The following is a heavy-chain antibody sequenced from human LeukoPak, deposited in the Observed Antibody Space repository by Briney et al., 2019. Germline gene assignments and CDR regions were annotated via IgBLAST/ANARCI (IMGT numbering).Heavy chain of an antibody. D-gene: IGHD3-3*01. J-gene: IGHJ4*02. Sequence: GGSLRLSCAASGFTFSSYGMHWVRQAPGKGLEWVAFIRYDGSNKYYADSVKGRFTIPRDNSKTTLYLQMNSLRAEDTAVYYCATTSITIFGVVIGFDYWGQGTLVTVSS. CDR3: ATTSITIFGVVIGFDY. CDR2: IRYDGSNK. V-gene: IGHV3-30*02. CDR1: GFTFSSYG.